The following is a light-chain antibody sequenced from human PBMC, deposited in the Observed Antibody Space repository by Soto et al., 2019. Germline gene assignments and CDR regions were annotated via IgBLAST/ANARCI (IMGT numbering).Light chain of an antibody. J-gene: IGKJ3*01. V-gene: IGKV3-20*01. Sequence: EIVLTQSPATLSLSPGERATLSCRASQSVSNYLSWYQQKPGQAPRLLIYGASSRATGIPDRFSGSGSGTDFTLTISRLEPEDVAVYYCQQYGSSPFTFGPGTKVDIK. CDR1: QSVSNY. CDR3: QQYGSSPFT. CDR2: GAS.